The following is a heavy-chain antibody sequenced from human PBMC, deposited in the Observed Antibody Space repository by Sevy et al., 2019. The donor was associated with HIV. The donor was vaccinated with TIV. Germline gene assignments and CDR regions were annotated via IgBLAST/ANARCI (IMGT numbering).Heavy chain of an antibody. CDR3: ARGGGTGNWFDP. J-gene: IGHJ5*02. D-gene: IGHD1-1*01. V-gene: IGHV3-33*08. Sequence: GGSLRVSCAASGFTFSSYGMHWVRQAPGKGLEWVAVIWYDGSNKYYADSVKGRFTISRDNSKNTLYLQMNSLRAEETAVYYCARGGGTGNWFDPWGQGTLVTVSS. CDR1: GFTFSSYG. CDR2: IWYDGSNK.